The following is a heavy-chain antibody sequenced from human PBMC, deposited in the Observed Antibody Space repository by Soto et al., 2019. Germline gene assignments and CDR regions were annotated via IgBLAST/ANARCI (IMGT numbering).Heavy chain of an antibody. D-gene: IGHD3-16*01. V-gene: IGHV2-5*01. CDR2: IYWSDSK. CDR3: IHRRRVAGPNGDY. J-gene: IGHJ4*02. CDR1: GFSLTTDGEG. Sequence: QITLKESGPTLVTPTQTLTLTCSFSGFSLTTDGEGVGWVRQPPGKALEWLALIYWSDSKRYSPSLKNRLTVTKDDSKNQVLLTMTNMDPVDTATYYCIHRRRVAGPNGDYWGQGTLVTVSS.